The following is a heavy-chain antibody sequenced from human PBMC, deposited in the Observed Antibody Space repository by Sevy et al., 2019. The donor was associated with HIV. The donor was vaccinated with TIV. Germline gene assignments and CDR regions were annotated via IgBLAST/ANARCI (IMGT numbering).Heavy chain of an antibody. Sequence: GGSLRLSCAASGFTVNSNYMTWVRQAPGKGLEGVSGIHSEDTTYHADSMKGRFTISRDNFKNTLYLHMSSLRAEDTAVYYCARGKSGYGYALNYWGQGTLVTVSS. V-gene: IGHV3-66*01. CDR2: IHSEDTT. CDR1: GFTVNSNY. J-gene: IGHJ4*02. D-gene: IGHD5-18*01. CDR3: ARGKSGYGYALNY.